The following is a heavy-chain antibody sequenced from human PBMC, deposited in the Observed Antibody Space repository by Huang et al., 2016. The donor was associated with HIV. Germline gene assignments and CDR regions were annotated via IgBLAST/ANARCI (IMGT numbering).Heavy chain of an antibody. Sequence: QLQLQESGPGLVKPSETLSLTCSVSGGSISSSSYYWGWIRQPPGKGLGWIGSIYYSGNTFYNPPLKSRVTISVDTSKNQFSLRLSSVTAADTSVYYCARHMDCSSSSCLAGGHERGPFDMWGQGTMVTVSS. CDR3: ARHMDCSSSSCLAGGHERGPFDM. J-gene: IGHJ3*02. V-gene: IGHV4-39*01. CDR1: GGSISSSSYY. CDR2: IYYSGNT. D-gene: IGHD2-2*01.